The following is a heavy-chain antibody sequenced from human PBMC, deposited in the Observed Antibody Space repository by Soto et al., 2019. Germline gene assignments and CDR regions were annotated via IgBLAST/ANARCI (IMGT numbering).Heavy chain of an antibody. J-gene: IGHJ4*02. CDR1: GFTFSSYA. CDR2: ISGSGGST. CDR3: AAYDYIWGSYRYPLDY. Sequence: GGSLRLSCAASGFTFSSYAMSWVRQAPGKGLEWVSAISGSGGSTYYADSVKGRFTISRDNSKNTLYLQMNSLRAEDTAVYYCAAYDYIWGSYRYPLDYWGQGTLVTVSS. V-gene: IGHV3-23*01. D-gene: IGHD3-16*02.